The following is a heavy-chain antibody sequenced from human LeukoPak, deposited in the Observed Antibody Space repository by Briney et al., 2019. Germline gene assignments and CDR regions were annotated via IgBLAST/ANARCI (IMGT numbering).Heavy chain of an antibody. Sequence: ASVKVSCKASGYTFTGYYIHWVRQAPGQGLEWMGWINPNSGGINYAQKFQGRVTMTRDTSISTSYMDLRGLRSDDTAVYYCARGAKSGTYCPYWGQGTLVIVSS. D-gene: IGHD1-26*01. V-gene: IGHV1-2*02. CDR3: ARGAKSGTYCPY. CDR1: GYTFTGYY. J-gene: IGHJ4*02. CDR2: INPNSGGI.